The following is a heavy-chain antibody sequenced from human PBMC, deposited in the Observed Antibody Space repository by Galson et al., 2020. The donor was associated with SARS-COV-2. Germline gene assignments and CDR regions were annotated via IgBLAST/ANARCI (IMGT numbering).Heavy chain of an antibody. D-gene: IGHD6-13*01. CDR3: AKDIYPGSSSWCEYYYGMDV. V-gene: IGHV3-30*18. Sequence: WGSLRLSCAASGFTFSSYGMHWVRQAPGKGLEWVAVISYDGSNKYYADSVKGRFTISRDNSKNTLYLQMNSLRAEDTAVYYCAKDIYPGSSSWCEYYYGMDVWGQGTAVTVSS. CDR2: ISYDGSNK. J-gene: IGHJ6*02. CDR1: GFTFSSYG.